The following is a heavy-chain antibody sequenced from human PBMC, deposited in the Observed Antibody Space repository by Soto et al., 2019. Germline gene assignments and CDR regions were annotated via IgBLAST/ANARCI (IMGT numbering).Heavy chain of an antibody. D-gene: IGHD6-13*01. J-gene: IGHJ4*02. CDR2: MNPNSGNT. CDR1: GYTFTSYD. V-gene: IGHV1-8*01. CDR3: ARDSSAAGTGGFDY. Sequence: GASVKVSCKASGYTFTSYDINWVRQATGQGLEWMGWMNPNSGNTGYAQKFQGRVTMTRNTSISTAYMELSSLRSEDTAVYYCARDSSAAGTGGFDYWGQGTLVTVSS.